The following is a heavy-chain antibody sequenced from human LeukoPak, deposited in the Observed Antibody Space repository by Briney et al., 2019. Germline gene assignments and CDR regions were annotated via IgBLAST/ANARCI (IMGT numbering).Heavy chain of an antibody. J-gene: IGHJ5*02. CDR1: GFTFSDYY. D-gene: IGHD3-10*01. V-gene: IGHV3-11*05. CDR2: ISSSSSYT. CDR3: ARDLRAVRGVLGNWFDP. Sequence: PGGSLRLSCAASGFTFSDYYMSWIRQAPGKGLEWVSYISSSSSYTNYADSVKGRFTISRDNAKNSLYLQMNSLRAEDTAVYYCARDLRAVRGVLGNWFDPWGQGTLVTVSS.